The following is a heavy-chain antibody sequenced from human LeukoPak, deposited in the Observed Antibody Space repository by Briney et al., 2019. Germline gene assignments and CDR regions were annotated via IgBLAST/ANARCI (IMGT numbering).Heavy chain of an antibody. J-gene: IGHJ4*02. CDR1: GFTFSDYY. V-gene: IGHV3-7*03. CDR3: AKDRSVVVTAIDY. D-gene: IGHD2-21*02. CDR2: IKQDGSEK. Sequence: PGGSLRLSCAASGFTFSDYYMSWVRQAPGKGLEWVANIKQDGSEKYYVDSVKGRFTISRDNGKNSLYLQMNSLRAEDTALYYCAKDRSVVVTAIDYWGQGTLVTVSS.